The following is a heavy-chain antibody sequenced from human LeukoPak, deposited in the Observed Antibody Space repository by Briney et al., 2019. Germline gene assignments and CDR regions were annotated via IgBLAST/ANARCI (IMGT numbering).Heavy chain of an antibody. CDR2: ISWNSGSI. CDR3: AKARGSSWYRLFDY. V-gene: IGHV3-9*01. J-gene: IGHJ4*02. CDR1: GFTVSSND. Sequence: SLRLSCAASGFTVSSNDMSWVRQAPGKGLEWVSGISWNSGSIGYADSVKGRFTISRDNAKNSLYLQMNSLRAEDTALYYCAKARGSSWYRLFDYWGQGTLVTVSS. D-gene: IGHD6-13*01.